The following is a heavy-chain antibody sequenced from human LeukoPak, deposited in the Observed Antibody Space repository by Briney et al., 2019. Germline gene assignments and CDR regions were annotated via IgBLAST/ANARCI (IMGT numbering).Heavy chain of an antibody. Sequence: GGSLRLSCAASGFTFSSYAMSWVRQAPGKGLEWVSAISGSGGSTYYADSVKGRFTISRDDSKNTLYLQMSSLRAEDTAVYYCAKDSCSGGSCYSPPGGDAFDIWGQGTMVTVSS. CDR1: GFTFSSYA. D-gene: IGHD2-15*01. CDR2: ISGSGGST. CDR3: AKDSCSGGSCYSPPGGDAFDI. J-gene: IGHJ3*02. V-gene: IGHV3-23*01.